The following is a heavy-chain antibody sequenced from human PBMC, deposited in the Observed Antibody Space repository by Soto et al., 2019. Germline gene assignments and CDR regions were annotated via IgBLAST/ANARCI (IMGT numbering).Heavy chain of an antibody. CDR2: IIPIFGTA. CDR3: ARIISSGAKDDAFDI. V-gene: IGHV1-69*12. CDR1: GGTFSSYA. Sequence: QVQLVQSGAEVKKPGSSVKVSCKASGGTFSSYAISWVRQAPGQGLEWMGGIIPIFGTANYAQKFQGRVTITADESTSTADMELSSLRSEDTAVYYCARIISSGAKDDAFDIWCQGTMVTVSS. J-gene: IGHJ3*02.